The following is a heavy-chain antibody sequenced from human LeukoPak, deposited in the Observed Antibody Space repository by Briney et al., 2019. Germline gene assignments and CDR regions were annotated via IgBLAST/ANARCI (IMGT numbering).Heavy chain of an antibody. V-gene: IGHV1-18*04. CDR3: AYLGYCSGGSCLPTNY. Sequence: ASVKVSCKASGYTFTSYGISWVRQAPGQGLEWMGWISAYNGNTNYAQKLQGRVTMTTDTSTSTAYMELRSLRSDDTAVYYCAYLGYCSGGSCLPTNYWGQGTLSPSPQ. J-gene: IGHJ4*02. CDR1: GYTFTSYG. D-gene: IGHD2-15*01. CDR2: ISAYNGNT.